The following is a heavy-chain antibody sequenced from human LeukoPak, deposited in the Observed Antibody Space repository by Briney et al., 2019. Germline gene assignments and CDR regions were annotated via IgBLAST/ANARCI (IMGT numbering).Heavy chain of an antibody. Sequence: GGSLRLSCAASGFTFTLSSYGMHWVRQAPGKGLEWVAVISYEGSLKYYADSEKGRFTISRDTSKNMLYLQMNSLRAEDTAVYYCSRYNTSSWDYWGQGTLVTVSS. J-gene: IGHJ4*02. CDR2: ISYEGSLK. V-gene: IGHV3-33*01. CDR1: GFTFTLSSYG. CDR3: SRYNTSSWDY. D-gene: IGHD6-6*01.